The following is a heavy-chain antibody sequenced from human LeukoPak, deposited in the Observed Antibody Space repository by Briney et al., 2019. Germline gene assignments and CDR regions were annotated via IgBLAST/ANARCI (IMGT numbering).Heavy chain of an antibody. CDR3: AKGCGSSCYDWFDP. Sequence: GGSLRLSCAASGFTFDDYAMHWVRQAPGKGLEWVSGISWNSGSIAYAGSVKGRFTISRDNAKNSLYLQMNSLSAEDTALYYCAKGCGSSCYDWFDPWGQGTLVTVSS. J-gene: IGHJ5*02. D-gene: IGHD6-13*01. CDR1: GFTFDDYA. CDR2: ISWNSGSI. V-gene: IGHV3-9*01.